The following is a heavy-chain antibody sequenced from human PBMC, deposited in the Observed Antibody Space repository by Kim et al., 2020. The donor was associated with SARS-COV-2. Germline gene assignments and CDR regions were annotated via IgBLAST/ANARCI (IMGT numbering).Heavy chain of an antibody. CDR1: GFSVSRDY. V-gene: IGHV3-53*01. CDR3: ARGRRALSFDY. CDR2: LFSGGGT. J-gene: IGHJ4*02. Sequence: GGSLRLSCAASGFSVSRDYMSWVRQAPGKGLEWLSFLFSGGGTYYADSVKGRFTISRDNSKNTLYLQLNSLRAEDTAVYYCARGRRALSFDYWGQGTLVT.